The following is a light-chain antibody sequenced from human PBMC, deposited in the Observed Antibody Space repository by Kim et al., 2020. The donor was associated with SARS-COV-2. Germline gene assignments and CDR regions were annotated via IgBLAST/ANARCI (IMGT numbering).Light chain of an antibody. CDR3: QQSYSNRLT. V-gene: IGKV1-39*01. CDR1: QSISIS. Sequence: DIQMTQSPSSLSASVGDRVTITCRASQSISISLNWYQQKPGKAPKVLISGASTLQSGVPSRFSGSGSGTDFTLTISSLQPEDFATYYCQQSYSNRLTFGGGTKVDIK. CDR2: GAS. J-gene: IGKJ4*01.